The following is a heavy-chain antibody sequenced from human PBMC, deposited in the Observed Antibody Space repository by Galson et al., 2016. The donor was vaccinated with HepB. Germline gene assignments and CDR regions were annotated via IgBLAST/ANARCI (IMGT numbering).Heavy chain of an antibody. D-gene: IGHD3-22*01. V-gene: IGHV3-49*03. CDR3: TRAEYYYDRSGYYQRGYGLDV. Sequence: SLRLSCAASGFTFDDYVMYWFRQAPGKGLEWVGFIKSKAYGATTEYAASVKGGFTISRDDSKSIAYLQMNSLKTEDTAVYYCTRAEYYYDRSGYYQRGYGLDVWGQGTTVTVSS. CDR1: GFTFDDYV. CDR2: IKSKAYGATT. J-gene: IGHJ6*02.